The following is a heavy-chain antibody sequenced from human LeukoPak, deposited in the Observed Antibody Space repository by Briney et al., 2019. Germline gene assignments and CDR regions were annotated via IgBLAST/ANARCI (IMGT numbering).Heavy chain of an antibody. Sequence: GESLKISCKGSGYSFTSYWIGWVRQMPGKDLEWMGIIYPGDSDTRYSPSFQGQVTISADKSISTAYLQWSSLKASDTAMYYCARQYSSTLNWFDPWGQGTLVTVSS. CDR3: ARQYSSTLNWFDP. J-gene: IGHJ5*02. CDR2: IYPGDSDT. CDR1: GYSFTSYW. V-gene: IGHV5-51*01. D-gene: IGHD6-13*01.